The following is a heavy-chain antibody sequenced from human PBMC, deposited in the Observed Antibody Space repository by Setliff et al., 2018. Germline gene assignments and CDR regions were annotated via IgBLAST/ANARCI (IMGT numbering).Heavy chain of an antibody. J-gene: IGHJ3*02. V-gene: IGHV5-51*01. CDR3: ARPRTSSNPDSDSSDI. Sequence: PGESLKISCKGSGYTFANYWIGWVRQMPGKGLEWMGIIYPGDSDTRYSPSFRGQVTISADKSISTAYLQWSSLKAPDTAMYYCARPRTSSNPDSDSSDIWGQGTLVTVSS. D-gene: IGHD6-13*01. CDR1: GYTFANYW. CDR2: IYPGDSDT.